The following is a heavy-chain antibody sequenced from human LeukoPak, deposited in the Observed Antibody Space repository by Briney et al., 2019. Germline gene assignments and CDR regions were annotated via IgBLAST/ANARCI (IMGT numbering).Heavy chain of an antibody. CDR2: SYYSGST. Sequence: SETLSLTCTVSGGSISSSSYYWGWIRQPPGKGLEWIGSSYYSGSTYYNPSLKSRVTISVDTSKNQFSLKLSSGTAADTAVYCCAKGGGYSYGYSDYWGQGTLVTVSS. CDR1: GGSISSSSYY. V-gene: IGHV4-39*01. CDR3: AKGGGYSYGYSDY. J-gene: IGHJ4*02. D-gene: IGHD5-18*01.